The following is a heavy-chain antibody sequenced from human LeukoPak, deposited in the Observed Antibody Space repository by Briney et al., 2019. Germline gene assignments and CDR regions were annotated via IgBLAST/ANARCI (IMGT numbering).Heavy chain of an antibody. CDR2: ISYDGSNK. J-gene: IGHJ4*02. CDR3: TRSFRLELDNSGYYYY. D-gene: IGHD3-22*01. Sequence: GGSLRLSCAASGFTFSSYSMNWVRQAPGKGLGWVAVISYDGSNKYYADSVKGRFTISRDNSKNTLYLQMNSLKTEDTAVYYCTRSFRLELDNSGYYYYWGQGTLVTVSS. CDR1: GFTFSSYS. V-gene: IGHV3-30*03.